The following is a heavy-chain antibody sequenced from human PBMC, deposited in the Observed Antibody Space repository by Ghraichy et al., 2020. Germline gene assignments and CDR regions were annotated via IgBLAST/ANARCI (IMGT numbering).Heavy chain of an antibody. J-gene: IGHJ4*02. D-gene: IGHD1-26*01. V-gene: IGHV3-48*02. CDR2: IRKTSSSI. CDR3: ARDYMWACDY. Sequence: GGSLRLSCAASGFIFRDFNMHWVRQAPGKGLESISYIRKTSSSIYYADSVKGRFTLSRDNADSSLYLQMNSLRDEDTAVYYCARDYMWACDYWGQVTLVTVAS. CDR1: GFIFRDFN.